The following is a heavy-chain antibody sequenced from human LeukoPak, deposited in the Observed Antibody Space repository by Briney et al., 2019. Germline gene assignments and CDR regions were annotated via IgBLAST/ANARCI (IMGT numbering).Heavy chain of an antibody. J-gene: IGHJ3*02. Sequence: SETLSLTCTVSGGSTSSRGYYWGWIRQPPGKGLEWIGSMYYSGSTYYNPSLKSRVTISVDTSKNHFSLKLSSVTAADTAVYYCARECSGGSCYPPTDAFDIWGQGTMVTVSS. CDR2: MYYSGST. CDR1: GGSTSSRGYY. D-gene: IGHD2-15*01. V-gene: IGHV4-39*07. CDR3: ARECSGGSCYPPTDAFDI.